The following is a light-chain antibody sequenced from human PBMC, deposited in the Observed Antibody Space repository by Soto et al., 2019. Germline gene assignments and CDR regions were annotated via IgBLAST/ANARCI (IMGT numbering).Light chain of an antibody. V-gene: IGKV3-11*01. CDR1: QSVNSD. Sequence: EIVLTQSPATLSLSPGERATLSCRASQSVNSDLAWYQQKPGQAPRLLIYDASNRATGIPARFSGSGSGTDFTLTISSLEPEDFAVYYCQQRSDWPTFGQGTKVDI. CDR3: QQRSDWPT. CDR2: DAS. J-gene: IGKJ1*01.